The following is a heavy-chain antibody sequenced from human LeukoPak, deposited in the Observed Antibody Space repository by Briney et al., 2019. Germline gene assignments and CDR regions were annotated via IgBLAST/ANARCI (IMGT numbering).Heavy chain of an antibody. Sequence: GASVKVSCKASGYTFTSYGISWVRQAPGQGLEWMGRIIPILGIANYAQKLQGRVTMTTDTSTSTAYMELRSLRSDDTAVYYCARDPGAVLRFLEWLPNFDYWGQGTLVTVSS. CDR2: IIPILGIA. V-gene: IGHV1-18*01. D-gene: IGHD3-3*01. J-gene: IGHJ4*02. CDR1: GYTFTSYG. CDR3: ARDPGAVLRFLEWLPNFDY.